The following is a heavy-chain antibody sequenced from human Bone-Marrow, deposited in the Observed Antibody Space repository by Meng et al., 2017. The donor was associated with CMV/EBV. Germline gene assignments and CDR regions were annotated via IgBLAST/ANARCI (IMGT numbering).Heavy chain of an antibody. V-gene: IGHV3-33*06. CDR1: GFTFSSYG. CDR3: ANFGYRKGGIAFDI. D-gene: IGHD5-18*01. J-gene: IGHJ3*02. CDR2: IWYDGSNK. Sequence: GGSLRLSCAASGFTFSSYGMHWVRQAPGKGLEWVAVIWYDGSNKYYADSVKGRFTISRDNSKNTLYLQMNSLRAEDTAVYYCANFGYRKGGIAFDIWGQGTIVTVSS.